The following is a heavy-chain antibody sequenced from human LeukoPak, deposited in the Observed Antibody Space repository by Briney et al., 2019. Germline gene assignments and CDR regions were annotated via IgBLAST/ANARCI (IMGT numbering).Heavy chain of an antibody. Sequence: SETLSLTCTVSGGSISIYYWSWIRQPPGKGLEWIGYIYYSGSTNYNPSLKSRVTISVDTSKNQFSLKLSSVTAADTAVYYCAIHGAPQWLVRGDGYFDYWGQGTLVTVSS. V-gene: IGHV4-59*08. CDR1: GGSISIYY. CDR3: AIHGAPQWLVRGDGYFDY. J-gene: IGHJ4*02. CDR2: IYYSGST. D-gene: IGHD6-19*01.